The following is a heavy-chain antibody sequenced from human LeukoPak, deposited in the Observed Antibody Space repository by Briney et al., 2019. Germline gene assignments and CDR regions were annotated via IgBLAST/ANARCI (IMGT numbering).Heavy chain of an antibody. D-gene: IGHD3-22*01. Sequence: ASVKVSCKASGYTFTSYGISWVRQAPGQGLEWMGWISAYNGNTNYAQKLQGRVTMTTDTSTSTAYMELRSLRSDDTAVYYCARADVYYDSSGYYGYWGQGTLVTVSS. CDR1: GYTFTSYG. V-gene: IGHV1-18*01. J-gene: IGHJ4*02. CDR2: ISAYNGNT. CDR3: ARADVYYDSSGYYGY.